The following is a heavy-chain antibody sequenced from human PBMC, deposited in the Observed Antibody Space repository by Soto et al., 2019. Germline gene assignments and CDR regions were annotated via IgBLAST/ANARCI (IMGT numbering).Heavy chain of an antibody. J-gene: IGHJ3*02. D-gene: IGHD3-22*01. CDR3: AGRADSSGYYIDDAFDI. CDR1: GFAVSGNY. Sequence: EVQLVESGGGLVQPGGSLRLSCAASGFAVSGNYMSWVRQAPGKGLEWVSIIYGGGNTDYADSVMGRFTISRHNSRNTLYLQMISMKAEDTVVYYCAGRADSSGYYIDDAFDIWGQGTMVTVSS. CDR2: IYGGGNT. V-gene: IGHV3-53*04.